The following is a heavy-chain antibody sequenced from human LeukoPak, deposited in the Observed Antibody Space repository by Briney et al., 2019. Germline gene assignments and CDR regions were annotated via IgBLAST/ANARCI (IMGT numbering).Heavy chain of an antibody. D-gene: IGHD1-26*01. V-gene: IGHV1-8*01. CDR3: ARAHVIWSLDY. J-gene: IGHJ4*02. Sequence: ASVKVSCKASGYTFTSYDINWVRQATGQGLEWMGWMNPNSGNTGYAQKLQGRVTMTTDTSTSTAYMELRSLRSDDTAVYYCARAHVIWSLDYWGQGTLVTVSS. CDR1: GYTFTSYD. CDR2: MNPNSGNT.